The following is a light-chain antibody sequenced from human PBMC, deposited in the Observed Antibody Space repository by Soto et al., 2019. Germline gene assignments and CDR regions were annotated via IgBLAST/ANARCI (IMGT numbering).Light chain of an antibody. Sequence: DIQMTQSPPTLSASVGDRVTITCRASESCRNSLAWYQQKAGKAPTLLIYDASTLQSGVPSRFSGSGSGTEFSLAISSLQPEDFATYYCLCYITYPWTFGQGTKVDIK. CDR1: ESCRNS. V-gene: IGKV1-5*01. J-gene: IGKJ1*01. CDR2: DAS. CDR3: LCYITYPWT.